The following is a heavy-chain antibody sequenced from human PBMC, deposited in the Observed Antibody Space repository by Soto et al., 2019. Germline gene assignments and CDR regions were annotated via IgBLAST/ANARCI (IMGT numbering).Heavy chain of an antibody. J-gene: IGHJ4*02. V-gene: IGHV3-20*04. Sequence: AGGSLRLSCAASGFTFDDYGMSWVRQAPGKGLEWVPGINWNGGSTGYADSVKGRFTISRDNAKNSLYLQMNSLRAEDTALYYCARDFLGSYPDYWGQGTLVTVSS. CDR1: GFTFDDYG. CDR2: INWNGGST. D-gene: IGHD1-26*01. CDR3: ARDFLGSYPDY.